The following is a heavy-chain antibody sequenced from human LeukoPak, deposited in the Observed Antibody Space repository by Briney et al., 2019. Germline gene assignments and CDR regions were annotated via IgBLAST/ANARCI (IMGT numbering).Heavy chain of an antibody. CDR1: GFIFDDYA. V-gene: IGHV3-9*01. Sequence: PGRSLRLSCAASGFIFDDYAIHWVRQAPGKGLEWVSRISWNSGSIGYADSVMGRFTISRDNAKNSLYLQMNSLRGEDTALYYCAKDRLPVGVLFDFWGQGTLVTVSS. CDR2: ISWNSGSI. J-gene: IGHJ4*02. CDR3: AKDRLPVGVLFDF. D-gene: IGHD1-26*01.